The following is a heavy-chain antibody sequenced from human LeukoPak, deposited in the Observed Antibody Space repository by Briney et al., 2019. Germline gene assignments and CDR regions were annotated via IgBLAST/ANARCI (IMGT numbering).Heavy chain of an antibody. V-gene: IGHV1-2*02. D-gene: IGHD5-18*01. CDR1: GYSFTGYY. J-gene: IGHJ4*02. CDR3: ARVDTAMVAGGGDY. CDR2: INPNSGGT. Sequence: ASVKVSCKASGYSFTGYYMHWVRQAPGQGLEWMGWINPNSGGTKYAQKFKGRVTMTRDTSISTAYMELSRLRSDDTAVYYCARVDTAMVAGGGDYWGQGTLVTVSS.